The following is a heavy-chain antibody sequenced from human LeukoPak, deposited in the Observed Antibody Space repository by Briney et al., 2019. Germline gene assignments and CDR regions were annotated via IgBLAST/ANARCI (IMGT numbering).Heavy chain of an antibody. D-gene: IGHD3-22*01. CDR1: GFTFSSYS. V-gene: IGHV3-21*01. CDR2: ISSSSSYI. CDR3: ARDRYYHDSSGYLGGSFFFDY. Sequence: GGSLRLSCAASGFTFSSYSMNWVRQAPGKGLEWVSSISSSSSYIYYADSVKGRFTISRDNAKNSLYLQMNSLRAEDTAGYYCARDRYYHDSSGYLGGSFFFDYWGQGTLVTVSS. J-gene: IGHJ4*02.